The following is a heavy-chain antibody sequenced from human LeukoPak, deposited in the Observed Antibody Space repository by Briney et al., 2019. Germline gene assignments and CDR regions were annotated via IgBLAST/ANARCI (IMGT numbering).Heavy chain of an antibody. V-gene: IGHV3-23*01. D-gene: IGHD6-13*01. Sequence: HPGGSLRLSCAASGFTFSSYAMNWVRQAPGKGLEWVSAISGSGGSTYYADSVKGRFTISRDKSKNTLYLEMNSLRPEDTAVYYCAKDADEEAASYYFDYWGQGTLVTVSS. CDR3: AKDADEEAASYYFDY. J-gene: IGHJ4*02. CDR2: ISGSGGST. CDR1: GFTFSSYA.